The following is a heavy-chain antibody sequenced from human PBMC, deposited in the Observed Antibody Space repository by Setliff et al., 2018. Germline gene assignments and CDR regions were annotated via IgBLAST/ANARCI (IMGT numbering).Heavy chain of an antibody. J-gene: IGHJ4*02. CDR3: AGSTVTQVDY. CDR2: IYYSGSTS. D-gene: IGHD4-17*01. V-gene: IGHV4-31*03. Sequence: PSETLSLTCTVSGASISSGTYYWSWIRQHPGKGLEWIGYIYYSGSTSYYNPSLKSRVTISVDTSKNQFSLKLRSVTAADTAVYYCAGSTVTQVDYWGQGTLVTVSS. CDR1: GASISSGTYY.